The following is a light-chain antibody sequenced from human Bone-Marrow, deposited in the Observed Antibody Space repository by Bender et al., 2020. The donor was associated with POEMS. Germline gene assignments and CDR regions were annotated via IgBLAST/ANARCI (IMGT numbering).Light chain of an antibody. J-gene: IGLJ3*02. CDR3: DIGSDSINAEE. CDR2: SSH. V-gene: IGLV1-44*01. Sequence: QSVLTQPPSASGTPGQRVTISCSGGSSNIGAHAVNWYQHLPGTAPKLLIYSSHRRPSEVPDRFSGSRSGTSASLASSGLRLEEEANYKRDIGSDSINAEELGAGTKLTV. CDR1: SSNIGAHA.